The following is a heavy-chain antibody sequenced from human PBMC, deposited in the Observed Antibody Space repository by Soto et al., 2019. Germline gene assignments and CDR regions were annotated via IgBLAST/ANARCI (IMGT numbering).Heavy chain of an antibody. CDR1: GYTFTGYY. V-gene: IGHV1-2*02. Sequence: ASVKVSCKASGYTFTGYYMHWVRQAPGQGLEWMGWINPNSGGTNYAQKFQGRVTMTRDTSISTAYMELRSLRSDDTAVYYCARETAYCGGDCSRDYWGQGTLVTVSS. D-gene: IGHD2-21*02. J-gene: IGHJ4*02. CDR3: ARETAYCGGDCSRDY. CDR2: INPNSGGT.